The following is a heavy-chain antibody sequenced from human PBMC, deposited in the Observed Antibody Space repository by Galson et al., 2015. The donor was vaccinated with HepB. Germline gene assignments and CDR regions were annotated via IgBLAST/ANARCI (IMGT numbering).Heavy chain of an antibody. D-gene: IGHD3-22*01. J-gene: IGHJ4*02. CDR3: ARILYYDSSGYYFDY. CDR2: IDPSDSYT. V-gene: IGHV5-10-1*01. Sequence: QSGAEVKKPGESLRISCKGSGYSFTSYWISWVRQMPGKGLEWMGRIDPSDSYTNYSPSFQGHVTISADKPISTAYLQWSSLKASDTAMYYCARILYYDSSGYYFDYWGQGTLVTVSS. CDR1: GYSFTSYW.